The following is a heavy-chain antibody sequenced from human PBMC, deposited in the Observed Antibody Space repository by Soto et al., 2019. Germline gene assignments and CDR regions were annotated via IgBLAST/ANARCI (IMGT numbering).Heavy chain of an antibody. Sequence: PGRSLRLSCSASAINFRSYAMSWDRQAPGKWLEWVSAVGGSGSDTYYADSVKGRFTISRDDSKNTLYLHMSSLRVEDTAIYYCAKRQSFDFWSGYLPFFDYWGQGTPVTVSS. V-gene: IGHV3-23*01. D-gene: IGHD3-3*01. CDR2: VGGSGSDT. CDR1: AINFRSYA. J-gene: IGHJ4*02. CDR3: AKRQSFDFWSGYLPFFDY.